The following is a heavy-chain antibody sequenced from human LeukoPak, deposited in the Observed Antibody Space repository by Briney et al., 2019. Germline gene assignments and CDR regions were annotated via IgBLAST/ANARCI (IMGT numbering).Heavy chain of an antibody. D-gene: IGHD3-3*01. CDR1: GFTFSSYS. CDR2: ISSSSSYI. CDR3: ARDAGPSITIFGVVIRGREGYYFDY. Sequence: PGGSLRLSCAASGFTFSSYSMSWVRQAPGKGLEWVSSISSSSSYIYYADSVKGRFTISRDNTQNSLYLQMNSLRAEDTAVYYCARDAGPSITIFGVVIRGREGYYFDYWGQGTLVTVSS. J-gene: IGHJ4*02. V-gene: IGHV3-21*01.